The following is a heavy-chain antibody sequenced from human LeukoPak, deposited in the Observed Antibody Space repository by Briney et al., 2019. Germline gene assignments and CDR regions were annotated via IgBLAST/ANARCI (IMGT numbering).Heavy chain of an antibody. V-gene: IGHV4-59*01. D-gene: IGHD3-10*01. CDR2: IYYSGST. J-gene: IGHJ4*02. CDR3: ARAVVRGVNIDY. CDR1: GGFISNYY. Sequence: SSETLSLTCTVSGGFISNYYWSWIRQPPGKGLEWIGYIYYSGSTNYNPSLKSRVTISVDTSKNQFSLKLSSVTAADTAVYYCARAVVRGVNIDYWGQGTLVTVSS.